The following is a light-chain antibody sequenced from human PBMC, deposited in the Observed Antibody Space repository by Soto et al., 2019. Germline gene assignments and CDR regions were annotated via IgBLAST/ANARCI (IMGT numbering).Light chain of an antibody. V-gene: IGLV1-47*01. Sequence: SVLTQPPSASGTPGQRVSISCSGGSSNIGSHNVYWYQQLPGTAPKLLIFKNNQRPSGVPDRFSGSESGTSASLAISGLRSEDEADYYCAAWDDSLSGRVFGTGTKVTVL. CDR2: KNN. J-gene: IGLJ1*01. CDR1: SSNIGSHN. CDR3: AAWDDSLSGRV.